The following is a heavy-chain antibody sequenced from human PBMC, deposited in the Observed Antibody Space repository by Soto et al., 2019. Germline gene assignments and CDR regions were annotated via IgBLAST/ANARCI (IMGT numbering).Heavy chain of an antibody. Sequence: GGSLRLSCAASGFTFSSYGMHWVRQAPGKGLEWVAVIWYDGSNKYYADSAKGRFTISRDNSKNTLYLQMNSLRAEDTAVYYCAREVESDYDFWSGYYYNWFDPWGQGTLVTVSS. D-gene: IGHD3-3*01. CDR2: IWYDGSNK. V-gene: IGHV3-33*01. J-gene: IGHJ5*02. CDR1: GFTFSSYG. CDR3: AREVESDYDFWSGYYYNWFDP.